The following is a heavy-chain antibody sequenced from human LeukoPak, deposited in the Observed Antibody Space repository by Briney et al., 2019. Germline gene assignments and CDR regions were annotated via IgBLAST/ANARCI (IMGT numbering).Heavy chain of an antibody. V-gene: IGHV3-9*01. CDR1: GFTFSSYW. D-gene: IGHD6-13*01. Sequence: GGSLRLSCAASGFTFSSYWMHWVRQAPGKGLVWVSGISWNSGSIGYADSVKGRFTISRDNAKNSLYLQMNSLRAEDTALYYCAKDMEQQLEYNWFDPWGQGTLVTVSS. CDR2: ISWNSGSI. CDR3: AKDMEQQLEYNWFDP. J-gene: IGHJ5*02.